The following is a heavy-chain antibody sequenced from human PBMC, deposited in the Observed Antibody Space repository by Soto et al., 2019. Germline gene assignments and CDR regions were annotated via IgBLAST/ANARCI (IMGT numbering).Heavy chain of an antibody. CDR2: LFYSGST. Sequence: PSETLSLTCIVSGGSISSDTYYWGRIRQPPGKGLEWIGSLFYSGSTSYNPSLKSRVTISVDTFKNQFSLKLTSVTAADTAVYYCAAQYHHKWCASWGQGTLVTVSS. J-gene: IGHJ5*01. CDR3: AAQYHHKWCAS. CDR1: GGSISSDTYY. V-gene: IGHV4-39*01. D-gene: IGHD2-2*01.